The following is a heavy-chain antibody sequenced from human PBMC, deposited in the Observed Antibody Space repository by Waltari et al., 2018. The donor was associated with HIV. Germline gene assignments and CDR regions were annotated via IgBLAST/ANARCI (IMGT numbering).Heavy chain of an antibody. CDR2: ISSTSSFI. CDR3: ASEDFWSGPHN. V-gene: IGHV3-21*01. CDR1: GLTFNTFS. J-gene: IGHJ4*02. Sequence: VQLVESGGGLVKPGGSLRLSCVVSGLTFNTFSMKWVRQAPGKGLEWVSSISSTSSFIYYADSVKGRFTISRDNGKNSLYLQINNLRVEDTAVYYCASEDFWSGPHNWGQGTLVTVSS. D-gene: IGHD3-3*01.